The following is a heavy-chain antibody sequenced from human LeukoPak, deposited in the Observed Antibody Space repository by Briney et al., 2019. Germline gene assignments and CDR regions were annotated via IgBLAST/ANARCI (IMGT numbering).Heavy chain of an antibody. CDR1: GFTFSSYG. CDR2: ISYDGSNK. CDR3: ARDGDIVVVPAANDY. D-gene: IGHD2-2*01. J-gene: IGHJ4*02. Sequence: GGSLRLSCAASGFTFSSYGMHWVRQAPGKGLEWVAVISYDGSNKYYADSVKGRVTISRDNSKNTLYLQMNSLRAEDTAVYYCARDGDIVVVPAANDYWGQGTLVTVSS. V-gene: IGHV3-30*03.